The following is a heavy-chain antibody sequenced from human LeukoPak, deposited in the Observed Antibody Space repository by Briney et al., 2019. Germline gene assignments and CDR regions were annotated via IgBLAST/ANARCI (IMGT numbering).Heavy chain of an antibody. CDR2: INHSGST. J-gene: IGHJ5*02. CDR3: ARHLPIHPYYYDSSGYLMGNNWFDP. Sequence: SETLSLTCVVYGGSFSGYYWSWIRQPPGKGLEWIGEINHSGSTNYNPSLKSRVTISVDTSKNQFSLKLSSVTAADTAVYYCARHLPIHPYYYDSSGYLMGNNWFDPWGQGTLVTVSS. D-gene: IGHD3-22*01. CDR1: GGSFSGYY. V-gene: IGHV4-34*01.